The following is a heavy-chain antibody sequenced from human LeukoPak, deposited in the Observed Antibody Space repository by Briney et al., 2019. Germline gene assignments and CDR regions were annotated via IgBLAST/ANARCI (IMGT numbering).Heavy chain of an antibody. J-gene: IGHJ6*03. CDR3: VRPVRDIVVVPAARDLISYYYMDV. V-gene: IGHV4-4*07. CDR1: GGSISSYY. Sequence: PAETLSLTCTVSGGSISSYYWSWIRQPAGKGLEWIGRIYTSGSTTYNPSLESRVTMLVGASKNQFSQMLSSVTGADTAVYYCVRPVRDIVVVPAARDLISYYYMDVWGRETTVAVAS. CDR2: IYTSGST. D-gene: IGHD2-2*01.